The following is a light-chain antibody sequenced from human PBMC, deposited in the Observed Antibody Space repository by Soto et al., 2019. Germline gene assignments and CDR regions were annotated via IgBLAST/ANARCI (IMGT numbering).Light chain of an antibody. Sequence: IQTTQYLSSMSASVADRVTITCRASQSISRYLNWYQQKPGKAPNLLIYIASSLQSEVPSRFSGSGSGTDFTLTITSLQPEDFATYYCQQSYSTPITFGQGTRLEIK. CDR1: QSISRY. V-gene: IGKV1-39*01. CDR3: QQSYSTPIT. CDR2: IAS. J-gene: IGKJ5*01.